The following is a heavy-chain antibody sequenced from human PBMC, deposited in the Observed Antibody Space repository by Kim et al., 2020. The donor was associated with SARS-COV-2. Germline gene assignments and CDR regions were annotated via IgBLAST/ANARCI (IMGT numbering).Heavy chain of an antibody. V-gene: IGHV3-9*01. D-gene: IGHD3-22*01. CDR2: INWKTGFI. Sequence: GGSLRLSCAASGFSFDDYAMHWVRQGPGKGLEWVSCINWKTGFIEYADSVKGRFTISRDSAKNSLYLQMNSLRAEDTALYYCVKESQFDSIGHSHSFEVWGQGTMVTVSS. CDR1: GFSFDDYA. CDR3: VKESQFDSIGHSHSFEV. J-gene: IGHJ3*01.